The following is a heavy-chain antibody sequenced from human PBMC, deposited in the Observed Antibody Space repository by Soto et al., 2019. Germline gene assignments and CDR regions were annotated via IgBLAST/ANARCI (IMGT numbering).Heavy chain of an antibody. D-gene: IGHD2-21*01. Sequence: QVQLQESGPGLVKPSETLSLTCTVSGGSVSSGSYYWSWIRQPPGKGLEWIGYIYYSGSTNYNPSLKSRVTISVDTSKNQFSLKLSSVTAADTAVHYCASQLHLTGWFDPWGQGTLVTVSS. J-gene: IGHJ5*02. V-gene: IGHV4-61*01. CDR3: ASQLHLTGWFDP. CDR1: GGSVSSGSYY. CDR2: IYYSGST.